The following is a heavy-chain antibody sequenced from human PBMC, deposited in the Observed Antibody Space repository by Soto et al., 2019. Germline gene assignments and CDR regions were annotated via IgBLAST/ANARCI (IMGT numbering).Heavy chain of an antibody. J-gene: IGHJ4*02. CDR3: ARDRDSGSGYPHFGY. D-gene: IGHD3-22*01. CDR2: IIPIFGTA. CDR1: GGTFSSYA. Sequence: QVQLVQSGAEVKKPGSSVKVSCKASGGTFSSYAISWVRQAPGQGLEWMGGIIPIFGTANYAQKFQGRVTITADESTSTAYMELSSLSSEDTAVYYCARDRDSGSGYPHFGYWGQGTLVTVSS. V-gene: IGHV1-69*12.